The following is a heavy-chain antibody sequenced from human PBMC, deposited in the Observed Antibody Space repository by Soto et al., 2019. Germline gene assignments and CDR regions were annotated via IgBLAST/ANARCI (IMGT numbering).Heavy chain of an antibody. J-gene: IGHJ6*02. Sequence: GGSLRLSCAASGFTFSSYGMHWVRPAPGKGLEWVAVIWYDGSNKYYADSVKGRFTISRDNSKKTLYLQMNSLRAEDTAVYYWSRDIVGLWLDYYSYGKDGGGLRTTVTVSS. D-gene: IGHD5-18*01. V-gene: IGHV3-33*01. CDR3: SRDIVGLWLDYYSYGKDG. CDR2: IWYDGSNK. CDR1: GFTFSSYG.